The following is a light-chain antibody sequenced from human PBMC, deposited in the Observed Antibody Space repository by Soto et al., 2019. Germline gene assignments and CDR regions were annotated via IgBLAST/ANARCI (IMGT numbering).Light chain of an antibody. J-gene: IGKJ1*01. CDR3: QQTYRTPRT. V-gene: IGKV1-39*01. CDR1: RSINTY. CDR2: SAS. Sequence: DIQMTQSPSSLSASVGDRVTITCRASRSINTYVYWYQQRPGKAPELLIYSASNLHTGVPSRFSGSGSGTDFTFTINNLLPEDFAIYYCQQTYRTPRTFGQGTKVDIK.